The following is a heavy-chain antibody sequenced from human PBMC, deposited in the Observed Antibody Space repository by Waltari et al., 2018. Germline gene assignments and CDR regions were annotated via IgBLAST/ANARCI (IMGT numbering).Heavy chain of an antibody. D-gene: IGHD3-10*01. J-gene: IGHJ4*02. Sequence: QVQLQESGPGLVKPSETLSLTCAVSGYSISSGYYWGWIRQPPGKGLEWIGSIYHSGSTYYNPSLKSRVTISVDTSKNQFSVKLSSVTAADTAVYYCARVEGYPSGSPHFDYWGRGTLVTVSS. CDR1: GYSISSGYY. V-gene: IGHV4-38-2*01. CDR2: IYHSGST. CDR3: ARVEGYPSGSPHFDY.